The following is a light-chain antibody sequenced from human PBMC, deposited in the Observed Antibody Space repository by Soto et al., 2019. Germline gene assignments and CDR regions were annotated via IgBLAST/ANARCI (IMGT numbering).Light chain of an antibody. V-gene: IGLV2-8*01. CDR1: SSDVGGYNY. CDR3: SSYVGTNRPL. Sequence: QSVLTQPPSASGSPGQSVTISCAGTSSDVGGYNYVSWYQQHPGKAPKLIIYEVTTRPSGVPDRFSGSKSGNTASLTVSGLQAEDEADYYCSSYVGTNRPLFGGGTKLTVL. J-gene: IGLJ2*01. CDR2: EVT.